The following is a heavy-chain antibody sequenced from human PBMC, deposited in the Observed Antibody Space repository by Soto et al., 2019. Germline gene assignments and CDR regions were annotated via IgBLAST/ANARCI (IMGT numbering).Heavy chain of an antibody. J-gene: IGHJ4*02. D-gene: IGHD1-26*01. CDR2: IYTTGST. Sequence: QVQLQESGPGLVKPSETLSLTCTVSGGSISSYYWSWIRKPAGKGLEWIGRIYTTGSTNYNPALKSRVTMSVETSKNQFALKLSSVTAADTAVYYCARLSYPNTYCYFDYWGEGSMVTVSS. CDR3: ARLSYPNTYCYFDY. V-gene: IGHV4-4*07. CDR1: GGSISSYY.